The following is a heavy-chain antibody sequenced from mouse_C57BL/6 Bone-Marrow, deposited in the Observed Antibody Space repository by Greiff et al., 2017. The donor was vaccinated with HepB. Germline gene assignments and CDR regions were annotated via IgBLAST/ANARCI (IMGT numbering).Heavy chain of an antibody. V-gene: IGHV3-6*01. Sequence: EVKVEESGPGLVKPSQSLSLTCSVTGYSITSGYYWNWIRQFPGNKLEWMGYISYDGSNNYNPSLKNRISITRDTSKNQFFLKLNSVTTEDTATYYCARDPLGEAYWGQGTLVTVSA. D-gene: IGHD4-1*01. CDR3: ARDPLGEAY. J-gene: IGHJ3*01. CDR2: ISYDGSN. CDR1: GYSITSGYY.